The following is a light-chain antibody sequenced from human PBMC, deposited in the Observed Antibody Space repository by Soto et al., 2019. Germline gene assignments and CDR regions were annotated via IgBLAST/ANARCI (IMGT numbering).Light chain of an antibody. J-gene: IGKJ2*01. CDR1: QPVRSN. CDR3: QQYNNWPYT. CDR2: RAS. V-gene: IGKV3-15*01. Sequence: EIVMTQSPATLSVSPGEGATLSCRASQPVRSNFAWYRQKPGQAPTLVIYRASTRATGIPARFGGSGSGTEFTLTIRSLQSEDFAVYYCQQYNNWPYTFGQGTKLEIK.